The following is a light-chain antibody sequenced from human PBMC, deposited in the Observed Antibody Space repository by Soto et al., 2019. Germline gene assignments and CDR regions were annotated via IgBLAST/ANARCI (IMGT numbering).Light chain of an antibody. V-gene: IGKV3-11*01. CDR3: HQRSNWPTYT. J-gene: IGKJ2*01. CDR2: DAS. Sequence: EIVLTQSPATLSLSPGERATLSCRASQSVSSYLAWYQQKPGQAHRLLIYDASNSATGIPARFSGSGSGTDVTITISSLSPADFAVYYCHQRSNWPTYTFGKGTKLE. CDR1: QSVSSY.